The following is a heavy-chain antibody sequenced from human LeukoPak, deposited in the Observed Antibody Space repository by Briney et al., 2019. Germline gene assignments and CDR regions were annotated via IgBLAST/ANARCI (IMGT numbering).Heavy chain of an antibody. CDR2: INHSGST. Sequence: PSETLSLTCSVYGGSFSDNYWSWIRQPPGKGLEWIGEINHSGSTNYNPSLKSRVTISVDTSKNQFSLKLSSVTAADTAVYYCARDRDLSPASYYFDYWGQGTRVTVSS. J-gene: IGHJ4*02. V-gene: IGHV4-34*01. CDR3: ARDRDLSPASYYFDY. D-gene: IGHD3-10*01. CDR1: GGSFSDNY.